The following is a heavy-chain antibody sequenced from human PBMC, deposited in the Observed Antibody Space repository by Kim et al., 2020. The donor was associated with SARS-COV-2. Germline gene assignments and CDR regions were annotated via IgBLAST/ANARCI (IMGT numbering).Heavy chain of an antibody. CDR2: VYYGGRT. Sequence: SETLSLTCNVSGDSVSSTNYYWGWIRQPPGKGLEWIGSVYYGGRTYYKPSLERRVTMSVDPSKNQFSLKVYSVTAADTAVYYGARHGDYWALGHWGQGTL. J-gene: IGHJ4*02. V-gene: IGHV4-39*01. D-gene: IGHD7-27*01. CDR1: GDSVSSTNYY. CDR3: ARHGDYWALGH.